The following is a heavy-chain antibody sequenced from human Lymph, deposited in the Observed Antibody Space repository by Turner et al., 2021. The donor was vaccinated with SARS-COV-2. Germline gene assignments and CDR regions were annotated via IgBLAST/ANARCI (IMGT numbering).Heavy chain of an antibody. CDR3: AKGVAGGWLQPNSFDY. Sequence: EVPLLESGGGLVQPGGYLRLSCAAPGFTFSSYGMRWVRQAPGRGLEWVSAISGGGGSTYYADSVKGRFTISRDNTNNTLYLQMNSLRAEDTAVYYCAKGVAGGWLQPNSFDYWGQGTLVTVSS. J-gene: IGHJ4*02. CDR2: ISGGGGST. D-gene: IGHD5-12*01. CDR1: GFTFSSYG. V-gene: IGHV3-23*01.